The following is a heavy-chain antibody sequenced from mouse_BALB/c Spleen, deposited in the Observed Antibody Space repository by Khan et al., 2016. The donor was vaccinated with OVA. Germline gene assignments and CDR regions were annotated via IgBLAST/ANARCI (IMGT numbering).Heavy chain of an antibody. J-gene: IGHJ3*01. CDR3: ARRGYDYGRGALFAY. CDR2: IWSAGST. CDR1: GFSLNNYS. V-gene: IGHV2-2*03. D-gene: IGHD2-4*01. Sequence: QVQLKQSGPGLVQPSQSLSITCTVSGFSLNNYSVHWVRQSPGKGLEWLGVIWSAGSTDYNAAFISRLTISKDNSRSQVFFKMKSLQSNDTAIYYCARRGYDYGRGALFAYWGQGTLVTVSA.